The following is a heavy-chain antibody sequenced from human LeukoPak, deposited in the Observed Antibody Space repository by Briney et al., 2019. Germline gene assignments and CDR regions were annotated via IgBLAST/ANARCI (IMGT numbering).Heavy chain of an antibody. D-gene: IGHD6-19*01. CDR2: ISYDGSNE. V-gene: IGHV3-30*03. J-gene: IGHJ4*02. Sequence: GGSLRLSCAASGFTFSSYSMNWVRQAPGKGLEWVAVISYDGSNEYYADSVKGRFTISRDNSKNTLYLQMNSLRAEDTAVYYCARSGSGWYEGFDYWGQGTLVTVSS. CDR3: ARSGSGWYEGFDY. CDR1: GFTFSSYS.